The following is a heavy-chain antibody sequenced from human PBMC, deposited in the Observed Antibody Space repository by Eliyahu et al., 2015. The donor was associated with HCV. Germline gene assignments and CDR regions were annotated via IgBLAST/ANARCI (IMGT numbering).Heavy chain of an antibody. CDR2: ISPFNGDR. D-gene: IGHD3-3*02. J-gene: IGHJ4*02. V-gene: IGHV1-2*06. CDR3: TRQISRAWAFNF. CDR1: GYTFVDYY. Sequence: QVQLEQSGAEVKKPGASVKVSCKASGYTFVDYYIDWVRLAPGQGLEWMGRISPFNGDRIHAQNFQGRLTMTTDRSINTAYMELSSLRSDDTAVYYCTRQISRAWAFNFWGQGTLVTVSS.